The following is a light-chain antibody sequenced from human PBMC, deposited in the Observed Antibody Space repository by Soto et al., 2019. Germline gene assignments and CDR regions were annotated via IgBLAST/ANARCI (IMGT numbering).Light chain of an antibody. CDR3: QQTYSIPLT. J-gene: IGKJ4*01. CDR1: QTINNY. Sequence: DLQMTQSPSSLSASVGDRVTITCRTSQTINNYLNWYQQKPGRAPKLLIYAAYNLQSGVPSRFSGSGSGTDFTLAISALQPDDFATYFCQQTYSIPLTFGGGTKVDIK. CDR2: AAY. V-gene: IGKV1-39*01.